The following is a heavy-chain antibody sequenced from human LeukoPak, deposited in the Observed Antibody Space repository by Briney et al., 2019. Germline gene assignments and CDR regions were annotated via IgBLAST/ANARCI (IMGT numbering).Heavy chain of an antibody. CDR3: ARVGYGDHFDY. J-gene: IGHJ4*02. CDR2: ILYSGST. D-gene: IGHD4-17*01. CDR1: GDSISGYH. Sequence: PSETLSLTCTVSGDSISGYHWSWVRQSPVKRLEFIGYILYSGSTNYNPSLKSRVTISVDTSKNQFSLRLSSVTAADTAVYYCARVGYGDHFDYWGQGTLVTVSS. V-gene: IGHV4-59*08.